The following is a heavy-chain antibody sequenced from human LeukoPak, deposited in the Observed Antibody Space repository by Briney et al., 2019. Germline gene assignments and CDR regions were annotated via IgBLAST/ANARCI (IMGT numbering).Heavy chain of an antibody. J-gene: IGHJ6*03. CDR2: IDWDDDK. CDR1: GFSLSTSGMC. D-gene: IGHD2-21*01. V-gene: IGHV2-70*11. Sequence: SGPALVKPTQTLTLTCTFSGFSLSTSGMCGSWIRQPPGKALEWLARIDWDDDKYYSTSLKTRLTISKDTSKNQVVLTMTNMDAVDTATYYCARAVEVYYYYYMDVWGKGTTVTVSS. CDR3: ARAVEVYYYYYMDV.